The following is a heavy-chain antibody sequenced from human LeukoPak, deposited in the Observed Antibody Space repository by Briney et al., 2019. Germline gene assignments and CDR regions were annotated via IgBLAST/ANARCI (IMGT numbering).Heavy chain of an antibody. CDR1: GFTFSTYG. Sequence: GGSLRLSCAASGFTFSTYGMHSVRQAPGKGLEWVSFIRSDGSIKNYAASVKGRFTISRDNSKNTLFLQMIPLRAEETAVYFCAKDEDFGSGWSFHYWGQGTLVTVSA. V-gene: IGHV3-30*02. CDR2: IRSDGSIK. J-gene: IGHJ4*02. D-gene: IGHD6-19*01. CDR3: AKDEDFGSGWSFHY.